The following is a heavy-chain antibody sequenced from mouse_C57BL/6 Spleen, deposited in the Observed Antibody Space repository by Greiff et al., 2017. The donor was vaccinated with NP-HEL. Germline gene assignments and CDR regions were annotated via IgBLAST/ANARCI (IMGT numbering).Heavy chain of an antibody. V-gene: IGHV3-6*01. CDR3: ARVTTVVARNYFDY. CDR1: GYSITSGYY. CDR2: ISYDGSN. J-gene: IGHJ2*01. D-gene: IGHD1-1*01. Sequence: ESGPGLVKPSQSLSLTCSVTGYSITSGYYWNWIRQFPGNKLEWMGFISYDGSNNYHPSLKNRISITRDTSKNQFFLKLNSVTTEDTATYYCARVTTVVARNYFDYWGQGTTLTVSS.